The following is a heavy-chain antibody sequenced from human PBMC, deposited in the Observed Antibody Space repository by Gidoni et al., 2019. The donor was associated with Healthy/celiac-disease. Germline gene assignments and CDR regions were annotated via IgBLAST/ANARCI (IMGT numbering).Heavy chain of an antibody. J-gene: IGHJ3*02. CDR3: ARGSSNHRAFDI. D-gene: IGHD7-27*01. V-gene: IGHV4-34*01. Sequence: QVQLQQWGAGLLKPSETLSLTCAVSGGSFSGYYWSWIRQPPGKGLEWIGEINHSGSTNYNPSLKSRVTRSVDTSKNQFSLKLSSVTAADTAVYYCARGSSNHRAFDIWGQGTMVTVSS. CDR1: GGSFSGYY. CDR2: INHSGST.